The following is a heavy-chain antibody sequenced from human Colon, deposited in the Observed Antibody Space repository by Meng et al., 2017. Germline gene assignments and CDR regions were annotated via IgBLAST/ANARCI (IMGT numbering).Heavy chain of an antibody. CDR3: ARVTVTTFNWFDP. V-gene: IGHV4-38-2*02. J-gene: IGHJ5*02. D-gene: IGHD4-17*01. CDR2: IYNSGST. CDR1: GYSISSGYY. Sequence: SETLSLTCTVSGYSISSGYYWGWIRQHPGKGLEWIGSIYNSGSTYYNPSLKSRVTISVDTSKNQFSLKLSSVTAADTAVYYCARVTVTTFNWFDPWGQGTLVTVSS.